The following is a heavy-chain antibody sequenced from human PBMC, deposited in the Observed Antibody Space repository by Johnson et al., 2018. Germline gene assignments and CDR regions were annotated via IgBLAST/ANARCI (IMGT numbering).Heavy chain of an antibody. D-gene: IGHD6-19*01. J-gene: IGHJ4*02. CDR3: AYSTGWFFDY. CDR1: GLTFRNIW. Sequence: EVQLLETGGGLVQPGGSLRLSCEVSGLTFRNIWMSWVRQGPGKGLEWVANIKPDGSEKHYVVSVKARLTISRDNAKNSLSLQMNSRRAEDTAVYYCAYSTGWFFDYCGKGTLVTVSS. CDR2: IKPDGSEK. V-gene: IGHV3-7*01.